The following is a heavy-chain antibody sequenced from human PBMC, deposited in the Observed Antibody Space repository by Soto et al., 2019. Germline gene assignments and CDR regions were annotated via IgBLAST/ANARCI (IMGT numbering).Heavy chain of an antibody. CDR3: ARDDPPPYYEVGPLESATFDP. CDR2: INPSGGST. J-gene: IGHJ5*02. V-gene: IGHV1-46*01. D-gene: IGHD1-26*01. Sequence: ASVKVSCKASGDTFTSYYMHWVRQAPGQGLEWMGIINPSGGSTSYAQKFQGRVTMTRDTSTSTVYMEPSSLRSEDTAVYYCARDDPPPYYEVGPLESATFDPWGQGTLVTVSS. CDR1: GDTFTSYY.